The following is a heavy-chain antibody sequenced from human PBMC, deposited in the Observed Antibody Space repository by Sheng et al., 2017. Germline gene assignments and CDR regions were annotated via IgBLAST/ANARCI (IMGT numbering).Heavy chain of an antibody. J-gene: IGHJ1*01. CDR3: ARPGSGIVLMVSGFQH. CDR1: GFTFSSYW. V-gene: IGHV3-7*05. Sequence: EVQLVESGGGLVQPGGSLRLSCAASGFTFSSYWMSWVRQAPGKGLEWVANIKQDGSEKYYVDSVKGRFTISRDNAKNSLYLQMNSLRAEDTAVYYCARPGSGIVLMVSGFQHWGQGTLVTVSS. CDR2: IKQDGSEK. D-gene: IGHD2-8*01.